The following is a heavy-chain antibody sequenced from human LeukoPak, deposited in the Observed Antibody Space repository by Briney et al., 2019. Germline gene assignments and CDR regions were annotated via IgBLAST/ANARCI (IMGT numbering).Heavy chain of an antibody. V-gene: IGHV3-53*01. J-gene: IGHJ6*02. CDR3: AREIGYSSSSGANYYYGMDV. Sequence: GGSLRLSRAASGFTVSSNYMSWVRQAPGKGLEWVSVIYSGGSTYYADSVKGRFTISRDNSKNTLYLQMNSLRAEDTAVYYCAREIGYSSSSGANYYYGMDVWGQGTTVTVSS. D-gene: IGHD6-6*01. CDR2: IYSGGST. CDR1: GFTVSSNY.